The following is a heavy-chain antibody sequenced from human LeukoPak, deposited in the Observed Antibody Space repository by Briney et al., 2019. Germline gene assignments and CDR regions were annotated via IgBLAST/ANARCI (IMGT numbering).Heavy chain of an antibody. CDR1: GYTFTSYG. D-gene: IGHD6-19*01. J-gene: IGHJ4*02. CDR2: FDPEDGET. Sequence: ASVKVSCKASGYTFTSYGISWVRQAPGKGLEWMGGFDPEDGETIYAQKFQGRVTMTEDTSTDTAYMELSSLRSEDTAVYYCATVPSSGWYRYWGQGTLVTVSS. CDR3: ATVPSSGWYRY. V-gene: IGHV1-24*01.